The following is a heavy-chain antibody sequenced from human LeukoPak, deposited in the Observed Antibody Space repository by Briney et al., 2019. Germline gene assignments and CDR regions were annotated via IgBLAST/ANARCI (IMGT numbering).Heavy chain of an antibody. D-gene: IGHD6-13*01. J-gene: IGHJ4*02. V-gene: IGHV4-39*01. CDR2: IYYSGGT. Sequence: SETLSLTCTVSGGSISSSSYYWGWIRQPPGKGLEWIGSIYYSGGTYYNPSLKSRVTISVDTSKNQFSLKPSSVTAADTAVYYCARLGIAAAAYYFDYWGQGTLVTVSS. CDR3: ARLGIAAAAYYFDY. CDR1: GGSISSSSYY.